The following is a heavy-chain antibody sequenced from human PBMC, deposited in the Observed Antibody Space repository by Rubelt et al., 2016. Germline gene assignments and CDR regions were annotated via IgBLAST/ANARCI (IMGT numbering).Heavy chain of an antibody. CDR3: ARHATTDRSLDP. J-gene: IGHJ5*02. D-gene: IGHD4-11*01. Sequence: QVQLQESGPGLVKPSETLSLTCTVSGGPISHYYWNWIRQPPGKGLEWIGYIYSSGSTTYNPSLKSRVTISVDTCKNQFYLRLTSVTAADTAVYYCARHATTDRSLDPWGQGTLVSVSS. CDR1: GGPISHYY. CDR2: IYSSGST. V-gene: IGHV4-59*01.